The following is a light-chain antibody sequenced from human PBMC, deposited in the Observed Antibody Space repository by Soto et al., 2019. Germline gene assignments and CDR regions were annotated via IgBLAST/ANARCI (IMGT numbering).Light chain of an antibody. Sequence: EVVMMHSSATLFCSPGGGTTQSFRASQEIGATLAWYQHKPSQTPRRLIYDNASRAAGVPTRFSGSRSGAKFTLPIISLQSEDFAVYYCQPYNNWPLTFGGGTKVDIK. CDR3: QPYNNWPLT. CDR2: DNA. V-gene: IGKV3-15*01. J-gene: IGKJ4*01. CDR1: QEIGAT.